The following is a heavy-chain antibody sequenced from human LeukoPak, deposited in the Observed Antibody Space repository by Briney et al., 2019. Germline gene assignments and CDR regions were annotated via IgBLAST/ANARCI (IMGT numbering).Heavy chain of an antibody. CDR2: ISYDGSNK. CDR1: GFTFNSYE. J-gene: IGHJ4*02. CDR3: AKGNSGYYTFFDS. D-gene: IGHD3-22*01. Sequence: PGGSLRLSCAASGFTFNSYEMNWVRQAPGKGLEWVAVISYDGSNKYYADSVKGRFTISRDNSKNTLYLQMNSLRAEDTAVYYCAKGNSGYYTFFDSWGQGTLVTVSS. V-gene: IGHV3-30*18.